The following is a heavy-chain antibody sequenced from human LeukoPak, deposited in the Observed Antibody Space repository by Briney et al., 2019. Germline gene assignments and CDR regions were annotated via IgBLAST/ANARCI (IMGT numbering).Heavy chain of an antibody. D-gene: IGHD2-2*01. CDR3: ARVKKLMPEFEF. Sequence: ASVKVTCKSSGYTFIDYYIHWVRQTPGQGLECMGWINPNSGATKYTQKFQSRVSMTRDTSINTAYMDLTNLRSDDTAIFYCARVKKLMPEFEFWGQGTLVTVSS. V-gene: IGHV1-2*02. CDR1: GYTFIDYY. J-gene: IGHJ4*02. CDR2: INPNSGAT.